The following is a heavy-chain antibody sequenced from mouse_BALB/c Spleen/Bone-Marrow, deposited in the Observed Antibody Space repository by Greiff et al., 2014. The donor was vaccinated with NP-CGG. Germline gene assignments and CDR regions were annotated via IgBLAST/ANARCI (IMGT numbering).Heavy chain of an antibody. Sequence: VMLVESGPGLVAPSQSLSITCTVSGFSFTNYGVPWVRQPPGKGLEWLGVICADGSTNYNSALMSRLSISKDNSKSQVFFKMNSLQTDDTAMYYCARITTATGAMDYWGQGTSVTVSS. V-gene: IGHV2-9*02. CDR3: ARITTATGAMDY. CDR1: GFSFTNYG. J-gene: IGHJ4*01. CDR2: ICADGST. D-gene: IGHD1-2*01.